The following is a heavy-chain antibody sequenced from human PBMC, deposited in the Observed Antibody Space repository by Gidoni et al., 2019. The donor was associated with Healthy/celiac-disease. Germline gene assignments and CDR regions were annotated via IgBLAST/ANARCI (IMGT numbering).Heavy chain of an antibody. CDR3: APDPIQGNYGDYGDDY. CDR2: ISGSGGST. V-gene: IGHV3-23*01. J-gene: IGHJ4*02. CDR1: GFTFSSYA. Sequence: EVQLLESGGGLVQPGGSLRLSCAASGFTFSSYAMSWVRQAPGKGLEWVSAISGSGGSTYYADSVKGRFTISRDNSKNTLYLQMNSLRAEDTAVYYCAPDPIQGNYGDYGDDYWGQGTLVTVSS. D-gene: IGHD4-17*01.